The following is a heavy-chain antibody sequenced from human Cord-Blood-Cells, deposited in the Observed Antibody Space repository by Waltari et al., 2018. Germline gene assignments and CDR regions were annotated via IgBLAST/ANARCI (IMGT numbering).Heavy chain of an antibody. CDR3: ARGGGNAASSVIDP. Sequence: QVQLQQWGAGLLKPSETLSLTCAVYGGSFSGYYWSWIRQPPGKGLEWIGEINHSGSTNSNPSLKSRVTLSVDTSKNQFSLKLSSVTAADTAVYYCARGGGNAASSVIDPWGQGTLVTVSS. V-gene: IGHV4-34*01. CDR2: INHSGST. CDR1: GGSFSGYY. D-gene: IGHD2-15*01. J-gene: IGHJ5*02.